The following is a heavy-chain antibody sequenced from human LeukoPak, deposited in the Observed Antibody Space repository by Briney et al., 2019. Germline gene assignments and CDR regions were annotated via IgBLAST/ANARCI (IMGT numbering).Heavy chain of an antibody. CDR3: GMSYTGMVVDY. Sequence: SETLSLTCTVSGGSISSYYWGWLRQPPGQGLVWIGYIYYSGSTNYNPSLKSRVTISVDKSKNQFSLRLSSVTAADTAFYYCGMSYTGMVVDYWGQGTPVSVSS. CDR2: IYYSGST. CDR1: GGSISSYY. D-gene: IGHD5-18*01. J-gene: IGHJ4*02. V-gene: IGHV4-59*01.